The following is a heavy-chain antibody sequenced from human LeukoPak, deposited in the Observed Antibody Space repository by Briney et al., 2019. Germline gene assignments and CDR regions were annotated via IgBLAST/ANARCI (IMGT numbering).Heavy chain of an antibody. CDR3: VAMLRRVGY. CDR1: GFTFSDHY. J-gene: IGHJ4*02. V-gene: IGHV3-72*01. CDR2: IRNKVNSHTT. D-gene: IGHD3-10*01. Sequence: GGSLRLACAASGFTFSDHYMDWVRQAPGKGLEWVGRIRNKVNSHTTEYSASVKGRFTISRDDSTNSVYLQMNSLKTEDTAVYYCVAMLRRVGYCGQGTLVTVSS.